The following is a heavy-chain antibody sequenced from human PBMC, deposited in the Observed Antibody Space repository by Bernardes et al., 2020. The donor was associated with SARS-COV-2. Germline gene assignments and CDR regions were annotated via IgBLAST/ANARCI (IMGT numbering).Heavy chain of an antibody. J-gene: IGHJ4*02. CDR2: IKSDGSDT. V-gene: IGHV3-74*01. CDR3: ASQGYCSGGTCQHY. Sequence: GGSLLLSCAASGFTFSSYWLHWVRQAPGKGPVWVSRIKSDGSDTAYADSVKGRFIISRDNAKNTLHLQMNSLRAEDTAVYYCASQGYCSGGTCQHYWGQGTLVTVSS. D-gene: IGHD2-15*01. CDR1: GFTFSSYW.